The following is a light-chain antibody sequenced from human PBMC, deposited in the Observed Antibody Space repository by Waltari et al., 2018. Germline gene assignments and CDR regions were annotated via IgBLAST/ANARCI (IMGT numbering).Light chain of an antibody. CDR3: QHSYSLPRT. J-gene: IGKJ1*01. CDR2: DAS. Sequence: DIQLTQSPSSLSASVGDRVTITCRASQSLSTFLHWYQQKPGNAPKFLIYDASSVQSGVPSRFSGSGAGTDFTLTISSLQPEDFATYYCQHSYSLPRTFGQGTKVEIK. V-gene: IGKV1-39*01. CDR1: QSLSTF.